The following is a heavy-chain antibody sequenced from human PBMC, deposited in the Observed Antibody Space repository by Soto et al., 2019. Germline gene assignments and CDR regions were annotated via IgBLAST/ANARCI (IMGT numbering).Heavy chain of an antibody. Sequence: SETLFLTCTVSGGSISSADYYWSWIRQPPGKGLEWIGYFHSSGATYKDPSLKSRVTISVDTSKNQISLKLDSVTAADTAVYYWASIWFGVFDYWGHGTLVTAS. CDR3: ASIWFGVFDY. CDR1: GGSISSADYY. J-gene: IGHJ4*01. D-gene: IGHD3-10*01. CDR2: FHSSGAT. V-gene: IGHV4-30-4*01.